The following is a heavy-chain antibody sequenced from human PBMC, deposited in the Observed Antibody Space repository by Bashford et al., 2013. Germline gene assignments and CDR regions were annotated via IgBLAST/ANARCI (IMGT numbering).Heavy chain of an antibody. Sequence: IVWVRQAPGQGLEWMGGIIPIFGTANYAQKFQGRVTITADESTSTAYMELSSLRSEDTAVYYCARDPRELHPAPRGWYFDLWGRGTLVTVSS. J-gene: IGHJ2*01. CDR3: ARDPRELHPAPRGWYFDL. CDR2: IIPIFGTA. D-gene: IGHD1-26*01. V-gene: IGHV1-69*01.